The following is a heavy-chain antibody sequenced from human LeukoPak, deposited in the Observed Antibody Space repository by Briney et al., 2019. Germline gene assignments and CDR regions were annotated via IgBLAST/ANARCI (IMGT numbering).Heavy chain of an antibody. Sequence: SVKLSCKASGYTFTSYDTKCVPHATGQGLECMGCINPNSGNTGYAQKFQGRVTMTRNSSISTADMELSSLRSEDTAVYYCARGPDSSGWYFVYWGQGTLVTVSS. J-gene: IGHJ4*02. CDR1: GYTFTSYD. D-gene: IGHD6-19*01. CDR3: ARGPDSSGWYFVY. V-gene: IGHV1-8*01. CDR2: INPNSGNT.